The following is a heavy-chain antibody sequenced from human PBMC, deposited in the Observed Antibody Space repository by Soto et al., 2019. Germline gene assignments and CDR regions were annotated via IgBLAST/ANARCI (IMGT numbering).Heavy chain of an antibody. J-gene: IGHJ4*02. CDR2: FIPVLGTA. CDR3: ARGAFGGGYYANFDH. D-gene: IGHD3-3*01. V-gene: IGHV1-69*06. CDR1: GGNFNSHA. Sequence: QVQLVQSGAEVKKPGSSVKVSCKASGGNFNSHAINWVRQAPGQGLEWMGGFIPVLGTANYAQKFQGRVTITADRSKTTAYMELTSLISEDTAVYYCARGAFGGGYYANFDHWGQGTQVTVSS.